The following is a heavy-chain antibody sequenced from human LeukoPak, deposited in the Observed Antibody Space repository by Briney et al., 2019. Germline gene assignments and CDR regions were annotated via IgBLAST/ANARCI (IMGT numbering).Heavy chain of an antibody. J-gene: IGHJ4*02. Sequence: PSETLSLTCTVSGDSISSSSYYWGWIRQPPGKGLEWIGWIYYSGSTNYNPSLKSRVTISVDTSQNQFSLKLSSVTAADTAVYYCARERHGYSSSRYEYWGQGTLVTVS. V-gene: IGHV4-61*05. D-gene: IGHD6-13*01. CDR1: GDSISSSSYY. CDR3: ARERHGYSSSRYEY. CDR2: IYYSGST.